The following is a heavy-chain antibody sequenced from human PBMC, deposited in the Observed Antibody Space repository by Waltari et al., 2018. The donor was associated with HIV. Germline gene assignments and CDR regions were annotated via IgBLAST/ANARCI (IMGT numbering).Heavy chain of an antibody. D-gene: IGHD3-16*02. V-gene: IGHV3-23*04. J-gene: IGHJ5*01. CDR3: AKGGFTSAGFIVNNWFDS. CDR1: GFTFSSRA. CDR2: MSAGGTT. Sequence: EEQLVESGGDLLQVGGSLRLSCAASGFTFSSRAMAWVRQAPGKGLEWVSAMSAGGTTYYADSVKGRFTISRDNSQNMLYLQMNTLRAEDTAIYYCAKGGFTSAGFIVNNWFDSWGQGTLVTVSS.